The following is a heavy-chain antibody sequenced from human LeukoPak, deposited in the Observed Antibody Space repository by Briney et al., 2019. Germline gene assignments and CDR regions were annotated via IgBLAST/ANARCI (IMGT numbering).Heavy chain of an antibody. CDR1: GYTFTTHD. V-gene: IGHV1-8*01. D-gene: IGHD2-2*01. Sequence: GASVKVSCKASGYTFTTHDLNWVRQAAGQGLEWMGWMNPNNGNTGYAQKFQGRVTMTGDISINTAYVELSSLTSDDTAVYYCARRDCSSTSCYLGVDLWGQGTLVTVSS. CDR3: ARRDCSSTSCYLGVDL. J-gene: IGHJ5*02. CDR2: MNPNNGNT.